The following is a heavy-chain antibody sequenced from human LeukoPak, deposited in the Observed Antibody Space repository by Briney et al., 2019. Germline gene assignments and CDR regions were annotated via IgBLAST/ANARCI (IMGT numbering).Heavy chain of an antibody. CDR2: ISYDGSNK. V-gene: IGHV3-30*18. CDR1: GFTFSSYG. J-gene: IGHJ4*02. D-gene: IGHD2-15*01. Sequence: GGSLRLSCAASGFTFSSYGMHWVRQAPGKGLEWVAVISYDGSNKYYADSVKGRFTISRDNSKNTLYLQMNSLRAEDTAVYYCAKRGRGGRFLIDYSDQGTLVTVSS. CDR3: AKRGRGGRFLIDY.